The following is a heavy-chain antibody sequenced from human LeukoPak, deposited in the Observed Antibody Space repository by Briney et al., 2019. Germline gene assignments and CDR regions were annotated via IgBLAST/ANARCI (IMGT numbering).Heavy chain of an antibody. Sequence: GASVKVSCKASGGTFSSYAISWVRQAPGQGLEWMGWMNPNSGNTGYAQKFQGRVTMTRNTSISTAYMELSSLRSEDTAVYYCARVGGYSSGKNPIWLWGQGTLVTVSS. CDR1: GGTFSSYA. CDR3: ARVGGYSSGKNPIWL. CDR2: MNPNSGNT. V-gene: IGHV1-8*02. J-gene: IGHJ4*02. D-gene: IGHD6-19*01.